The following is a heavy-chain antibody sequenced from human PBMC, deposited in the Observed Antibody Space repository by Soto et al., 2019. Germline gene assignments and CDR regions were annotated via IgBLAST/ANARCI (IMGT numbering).Heavy chain of an antibody. CDR1: GFTFSTYA. CDR2: ISGSGGRI. J-gene: IGHJ4*02. Sequence: EVQLLESGGGLVQPGGSLRLSCAASGFTFSTYAMAWVRQAPGQGLEWVSGISGSGGRIYYADSVQGRFTISRDNSKNALYVQMNSLRAEDTAVYYCAKRDYSDSGGYPSLFDYWGQGTLVTVSS. CDR3: AKRDYSDSGGYPSLFDY. V-gene: IGHV3-23*01. D-gene: IGHD3-22*01.